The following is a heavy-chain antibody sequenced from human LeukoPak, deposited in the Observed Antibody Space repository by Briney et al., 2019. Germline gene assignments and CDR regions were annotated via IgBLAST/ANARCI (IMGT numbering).Heavy chain of an antibody. CDR2: ISYDGSNK. CDR1: GFTFSSYG. V-gene: IGHV3-30*18. Sequence: GGSLRLSCAASGFTFSSYGMHWVRQAPGKGLEWVAVISYDGSNKYYADSVKGRFTISRDNSKNTLYLQMNSLRAEDTAVYYCAKDSTVPGFPPDAFDIWGQGTMVTVSS. CDR3: AKDSTVPGFPPDAFDI. D-gene: IGHD2-21*02. J-gene: IGHJ3*02.